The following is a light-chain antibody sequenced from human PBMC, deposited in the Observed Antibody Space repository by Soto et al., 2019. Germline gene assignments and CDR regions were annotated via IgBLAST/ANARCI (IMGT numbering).Light chain of an antibody. CDR2: QTS. V-gene: IGKV3-20*01. J-gene: IGKJ1*01. CDR1: EYINTR. CDR3: QQYDSSPRT. Sequence: PGDRVTLSCRASEYINTRLAWYQHRPGQAPRLLIYQTSTRATGIPARFSGSGSGTEFTLTISRLEPEDFAVYYCQQYDSSPRTFGQGTKVDI.